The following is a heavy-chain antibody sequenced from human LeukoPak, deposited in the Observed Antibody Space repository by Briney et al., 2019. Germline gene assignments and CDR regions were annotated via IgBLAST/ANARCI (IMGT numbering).Heavy chain of an antibody. CDR3: AKTSSSLLSGLDY. D-gene: IGHD6-13*01. CDR2: IYYSGST. CDR1: GGSISSSSYY. V-gene: IGHV4-39*07. Sequence: KPSETLSLTCTVSGGSISSSSYYWGWIRQPPGKGLEWIGSIYYSGSTYYNPSLKSRVTISVDTFKNQFSLKLSSVTAADTAVYYCAKTSSSLLSGLDYWGHGTLVTVSS. J-gene: IGHJ4*01.